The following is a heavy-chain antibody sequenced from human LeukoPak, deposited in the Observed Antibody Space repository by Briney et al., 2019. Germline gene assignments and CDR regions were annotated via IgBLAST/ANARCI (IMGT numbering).Heavy chain of an antibody. V-gene: IGHV3-23*01. J-gene: IGHJ4*02. D-gene: IGHD3-22*01. CDR3: TTEADYYDSSGYPKFDY. Sequence: GGSLRLSCAASGFTFSSYTMSWVRQAPGKGLEWVSAISGSGGSTYYADSVKGRFTISRDNSKNTLYLQMNSLKTEDTAVYYCTTEADYYDSSGYPKFDYWGQGTLVTVSS. CDR1: GFTFSSYT. CDR2: ISGSGGST.